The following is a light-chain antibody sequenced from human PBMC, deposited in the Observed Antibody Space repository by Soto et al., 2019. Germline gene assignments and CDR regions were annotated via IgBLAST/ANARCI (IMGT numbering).Light chain of an antibody. Sequence: DIHMTQSPSTLSASVGDRVTITCRDSQSISSWLAWYQQKPGKAPKLLIYKTSSLETGVPSRFSGSGSGTEFTLTISSLQPDDFATYYCQHYKDYSWTFGQGTKVEVK. CDR3: QHYKDYSWT. CDR1: QSISSW. CDR2: KTS. J-gene: IGKJ1*01. V-gene: IGKV1-5*03.